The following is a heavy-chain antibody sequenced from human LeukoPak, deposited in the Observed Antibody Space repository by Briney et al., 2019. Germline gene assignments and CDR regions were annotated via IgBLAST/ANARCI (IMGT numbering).Heavy chain of an antibody. J-gene: IGHJ5*02. CDR1: GYTFPSYY. CDR2: INPSGGST. CDR3: ARDLGFIPTQIAVAGTGWFDP. Sequence: WASVKVPCQASGYTFPSYYMHWVRQAPGQGLEWVGIINPSGGSTSYAQKFQGRVTMTRDTSTSTVYMELSSLRSEDTAVYYCARDLGFIPTQIAVAGTGWFDPWGQGTLVTVSS. D-gene: IGHD6-19*01. V-gene: IGHV1-46*01.